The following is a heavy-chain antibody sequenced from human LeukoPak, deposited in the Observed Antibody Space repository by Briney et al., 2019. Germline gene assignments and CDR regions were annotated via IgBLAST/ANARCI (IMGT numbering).Heavy chain of an antibody. J-gene: IGHJ4*02. D-gene: IGHD1-14*01. CDR3: ARAPNHWDPVDY. CDR1: GFTFNSFA. CDR2: IYSGGST. V-gene: IGHV3-66*01. Sequence: PGGSLRLSCAASGFTFNSFAMSWVRQAPGKGLEWVSVIYSGGSTYYADSVKGRFTVSRDNSKNTLYLQINSLRAEDTAVYYCARAPNHWDPVDYWGQGTLVTVSS.